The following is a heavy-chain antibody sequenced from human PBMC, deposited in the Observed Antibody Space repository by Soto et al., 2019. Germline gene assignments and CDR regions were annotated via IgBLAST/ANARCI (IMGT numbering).Heavy chain of an antibody. D-gene: IGHD5-12*01. Sequence: ASVKVSCKASGYTFTSYYMHWVRQAPGQGLEWMGIINPSGGSTSYAQKFQGRVTMTRDTSTSTVYMELSSLRSEDTAVYYCARDLGDGYNHYSGMDVWGQGTTVTVSS. CDR2: INPSGGST. J-gene: IGHJ6*02. V-gene: IGHV1-46*01. CDR1: GYTFTSYY. CDR3: ARDLGDGYNHYSGMDV.